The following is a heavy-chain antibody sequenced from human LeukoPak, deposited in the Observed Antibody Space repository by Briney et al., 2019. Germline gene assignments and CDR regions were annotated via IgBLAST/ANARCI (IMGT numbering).Heavy chain of an antibody. Sequence: GSLILSCAASGFTFSSYWMHWVRPAPGKGLEWVSRMDPDGRTIDYADSVKGRFTISRDNAKDTLYLQMSSLRDEDTAVYYLSDLCGRDDQWGRGTLVTVSS. CDR3: SDLCGRDDQ. V-gene: IGHV3-74*01. J-gene: IGHJ5*02. CDR2: MDPDGRTI. D-gene: IGHD1-1*01. CDR1: GFTFSSYW.